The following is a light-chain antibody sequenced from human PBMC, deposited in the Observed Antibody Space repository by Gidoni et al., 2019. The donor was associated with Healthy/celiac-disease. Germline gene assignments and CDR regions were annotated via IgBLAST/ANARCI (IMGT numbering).Light chain of an antibody. CDR1: QSLLHSNGYNY. CDR2: LGS. V-gene: IGKV2-28*01. CDR3: MQALQTPWT. Sequence: DIAITQSPLSLPGTPGEPTSIPCRSSQSLLHSNGYNYLDWYLQKPGQSPQLLIYLGSNRDSGVPDRFSGSGSGTDFTLKISRVEAEDVGVYYCMQALQTPWTFGQGTKVEIK. J-gene: IGKJ1*01.